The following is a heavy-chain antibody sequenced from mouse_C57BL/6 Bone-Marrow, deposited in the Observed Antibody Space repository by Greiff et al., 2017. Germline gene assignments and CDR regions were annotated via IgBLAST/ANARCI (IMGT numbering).Heavy chain of an antibody. J-gene: IGHJ4*01. D-gene: IGHD1-1*01. CDR1: GFTFSSYA. CDR3: ARDRSELYYAMDY. V-gene: IGHV5-4*01. CDR2: ISDGGSYT. Sequence: EVQGVESGGGLVKPGGSLKLSCAASGFTFSSYAMSWVRQTPEKRLEWVATISDGGSYTYSPDNVKGRFTISRDNAKNNLYLQMSHLKSEDTAMYYCARDRSELYYAMDYWGQGTSVTVSS.